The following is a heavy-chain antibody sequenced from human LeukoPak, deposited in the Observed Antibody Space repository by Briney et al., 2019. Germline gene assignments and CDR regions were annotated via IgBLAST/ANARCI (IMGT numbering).Heavy chain of an antibody. Sequence: GGSLRLSCAASGFTFNSYGVHWVRQAPGKGLEWVSSIRSSSSYIYYADSLKGRFTISRDNAKNSLYLQMNSLRAEDSAVYYCARDGPSIAADFDCWGQGTLVTVSS. D-gene: IGHD6-6*01. J-gene: IGHJ4*02. V-gene: IGHV3-21*01. CDR1: GFTFNSYG. CDR3: ARDGPSIAADFDC. CDR2: IRSSSSYI.